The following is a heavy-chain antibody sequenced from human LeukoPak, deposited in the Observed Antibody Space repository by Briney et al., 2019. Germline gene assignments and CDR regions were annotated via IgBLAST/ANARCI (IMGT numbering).Heavy chain of an antibody. CDR3: ARDASGAARLDAFDI. J-gene: IGHJ3*02. CDR2: IYTSGST. Sequence: PSQTLSLTCTVSGGSISSGSYYWSWIRQPAGKGLEWIGRIYTSGSTNYNPSLKSRVTISVDTSKNQFSLKLSSVTAADTAVYYCARDASGAARLDAFDIWGQGTMVTVSS. D-gene: IGHD6-6*01. V-gene: IGHV4-61*02. CDR1: GGSISSGSYY.